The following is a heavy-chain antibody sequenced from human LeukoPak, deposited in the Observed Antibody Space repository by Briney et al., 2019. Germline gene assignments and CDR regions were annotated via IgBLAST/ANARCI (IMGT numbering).Heavy chain of an antibody. J-gene: IGHJ4*02. D-gene: IGHD3-10*01. CDR3: AKSEGSGSYYNEPYFDY. V-gene: IGHV3-43D*03. CDR2: IIWDGGST. Sequence: GSLRLFCAASGFTFDDYDMHCVRQAPREGLEWVSLIIWDGGSTYYADPVKGRFTISRDNSKNSLYLQMNSLRAEDTALYYCAKSEGSGSYYNEPYFDYWGQGTLVTVPS. CDR1: GFTFDDYD.